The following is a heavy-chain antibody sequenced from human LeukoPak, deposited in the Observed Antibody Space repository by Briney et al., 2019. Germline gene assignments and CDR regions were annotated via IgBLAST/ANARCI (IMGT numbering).Heavy chain of an antibody. D-gene: IGHD2-2*01. V-gene: IGHV3-30-3*01. CDR2: ISYDGSNK. J-gene: IGHJ6*02. CDR1: GFTFSSYA. Sequence: GGSLRLSCAASGFTFSSYAMHWVRQAPGKGLEWVAVISYDGSNKYYADSVKGRFTISRDNSKNTLYLQMNSLRAEDTAVYYCARTYFPDIVVVPAAMRYANYYYGMDVWGQGTTVTVSS. CDR3: ARTYFPDIVVVPAAMRYANYYYGMDV.